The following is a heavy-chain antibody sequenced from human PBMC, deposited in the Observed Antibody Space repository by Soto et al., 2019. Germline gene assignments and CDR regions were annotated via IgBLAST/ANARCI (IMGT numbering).Heavy chain of an antibody. CDR2: IYTSGST. CDR3: ARYCSSTSCYWGDYGMDV. CDR1: GGSISSYY. Sequence: SETLSLTCTVSGGSISSYYWSWMRQPAGKGLEWIGRIYTSGSTNYNPSLKSRVTMSVDTSKNQFSLKLSSVTAADTAVYYCARYCSSTSCYWGDYGMDVWGQGTTVTVSS. D-gene: IGHD2-2*01. J-gene: IGHJ6*02. V-gene: IGHV4-4*07.